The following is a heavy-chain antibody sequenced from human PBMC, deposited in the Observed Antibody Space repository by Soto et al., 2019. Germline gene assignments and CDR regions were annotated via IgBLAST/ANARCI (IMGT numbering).Heavy chain of an antibody. CDR2: ISAYNGNT. CDR1: GYTFTSYG. CDR3: ARASVVPALILDEDD. V-gene: IGHV1-18*01. J-gene: IGHJ4*02. D-gene: IGHD2-2*01. Sequence: ASVKVSCKASGYTFTSYGISWVRQAPGQGLEWMGWISAYNGNTNYAQKLQGRVTMTTDTSTSTAYMELRSLRSDDTAVYYCARASVVPALILDEDDWGQGTLVTVSS.